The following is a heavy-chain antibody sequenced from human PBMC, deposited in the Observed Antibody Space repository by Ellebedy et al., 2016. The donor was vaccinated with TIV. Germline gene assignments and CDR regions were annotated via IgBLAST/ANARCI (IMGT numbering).Heavy chain of an antibody. CDR3: ARTDPWQPIDD. CDR2: VFYGGSP. J-gene: IGHJ4*02. Sequence: MPSETLSLTCTVSGGSVSTTRYYWAWIRQPPGEGLEWIGSVFYGGSPYYNPSFKSRVTLSADTSKNQFSLNMRTVTAADTAVYYCARTDPWQPIDDWGQGILVSVSS. CDR1: GGSVSTTRYY. D-gene: IGHD2-21*02. V-gene: IGHV4-39*01.